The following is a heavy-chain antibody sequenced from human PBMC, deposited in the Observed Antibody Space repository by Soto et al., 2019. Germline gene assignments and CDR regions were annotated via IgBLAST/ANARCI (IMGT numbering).Heavy chain of an antibody. CDR2: ISGSGGST. CDR3: ATDAPVELVSRFDP. Sequence: GGSLRLSCAASGFTFSSYSMSWVRQAPGKGLEWVSAISGSGGSTYYADSVKGRFTISRDNSKTTLYLQMNSLRAEDTAVYYCATDAPVELVSRFDPWGQGTLVTVSS. D-gene: IGHD3-10*01. J-gene: IGHJ5*02. CDR1: GFTFSSYS. V-gene: IGHV3-23*01.